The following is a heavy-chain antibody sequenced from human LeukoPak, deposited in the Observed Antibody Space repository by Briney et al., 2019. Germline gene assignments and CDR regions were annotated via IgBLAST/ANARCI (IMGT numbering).Heavy chain of an antibody. CDR1: GGTFSSYA. D-gene: IGHD2-2*01. V-gene: IGHV1-69*01. CDR3: ARIVTQAYAPEYLQH. CDR2: IIPIFGTA. Sequence: ASVKVSCEASGGTFSSYAISWVRQAPGQGLEWMGGIIPIFGTANYAQKFQGRVTITADESTSTAYMELSSLRSEDTAVYYCARIVTQAYAPEYLQHWGQGTLVTVSS. J-gene: IGHJ1*01.